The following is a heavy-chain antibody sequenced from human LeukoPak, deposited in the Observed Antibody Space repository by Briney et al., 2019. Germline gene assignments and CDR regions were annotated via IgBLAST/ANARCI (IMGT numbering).Heavy chain of an antibody. J-gene: IGHJ6*02. V-gene: IGHV1-69*13. CDR1: GYTFTSYG. D-gene: IGHD2-2*01. Sequence: ASVKVSCKASGYTFTSYGISWVRQAPGQGLEWMGGIIPIFGTANYAQKFQGRVTITADESTSAAYMELSSLRSEDTAVYYCASLYCSRTSCRRGYYYYGMDVWGQGTTVTVSS. CDR2: IIPIFGTA. CDR3: ASLYCSRTSCRRGYYYYGMDV.